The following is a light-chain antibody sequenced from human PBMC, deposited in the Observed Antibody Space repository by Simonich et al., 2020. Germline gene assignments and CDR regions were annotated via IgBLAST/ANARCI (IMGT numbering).Light chain of an antibody. CDR2: WES. V-gene: IGKV4-1*01. CDR3: QQYYSTPYT. Sequence: DIVMTQSPDSLAVSLGERATINCKSSQSVLYSSNNKNYLAWYQLKPGKPPKLLIYWESTRESGVPDRVSGSGSGTDFTLTISSLQAEDVAVYYCQQYYSTPYTFGQGTKLEIK. CDR1: QSVLYSSNNKNY. J-gene: IGKJ2*01.